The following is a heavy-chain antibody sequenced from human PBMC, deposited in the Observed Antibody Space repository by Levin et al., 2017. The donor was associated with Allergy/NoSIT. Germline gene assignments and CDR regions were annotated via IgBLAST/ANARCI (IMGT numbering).Heavy chain of an antibody. V-gene: IGHV3-23*01. CDR1: GFTFSNYA. CDR2: ISVSDGST. D-gene: IGHD6-19*01. Sequence: SGGSLRLSCAASGFTFSNYAMSWVRQAPGKGLEWVSLISVSDGSTYYAESVKGRFTISRDNSKNTLYLQMSSLRAEDAAVYYCVRGGGSGWFDYWGQGTLVTVSS. J-gene: IGHJ4*02. CDR3: VRGGGSGWFDY.